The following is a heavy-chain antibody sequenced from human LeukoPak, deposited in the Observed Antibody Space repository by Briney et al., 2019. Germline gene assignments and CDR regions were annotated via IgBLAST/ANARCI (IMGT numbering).Heavy chain of an antibody. CDR3: ANGDYMKLDY. D-gene: IGHD4-17*01. J-gene: IGHJ4*02. CDR2: ITPFNGNT. V-gene: IGHV1-45*02. CDR1: GYTFTYRY. Sequence: GASVTVSCKASGYTFTYRYLHWVRQAPGQALEWMGWITPFNGNTNYAQIFKDRVTFTGDRSMSTAYMELSSLRSEDTAMYYCANGDYMKLDYWGQGTLVTVSS.